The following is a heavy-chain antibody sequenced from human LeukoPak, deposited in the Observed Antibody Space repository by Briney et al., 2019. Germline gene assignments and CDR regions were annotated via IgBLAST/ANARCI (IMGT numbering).Heavy chain of an antibody. J-gene: IGHJ4*02. CDR1: GFIFSNYA. CDR3: ADSRLRTVVDY. CDR2: MTGGTYST. V-gene: IGHV3-23*01. Sequence: GGSLRLSCAASGFIFSNYALSWVRQAPGKGLEWVSAMTGGTYSTYYADSVKGRFTISRDNSKNTLYLQMNSLRAEDTAVYYCADSRLRTVVDYWGQGTLVTVSS. D-gene: IGHD5-12*01.